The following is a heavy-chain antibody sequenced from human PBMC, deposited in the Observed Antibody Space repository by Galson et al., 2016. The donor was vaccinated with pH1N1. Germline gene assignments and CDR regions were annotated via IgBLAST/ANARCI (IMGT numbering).Heavy chain of an antibody. V-gene: IGHV1-2*02. CDR2: IDPKSGNT. D-gene: IGHD2-15*01. J-gene: IGHJ4*02. CDR3: ARVTPTEPFDY. CDR1: GYTFARFY. Sequence: SVKVSCKASGYTFARFYLHWVRQAPGQGLEWMGWIDPKSGNTHYALKFQGRVNVTRDTSISTAYMHLSGLTYDDAAVYYCARVTPTEPFDYWGQGALVTVSS.